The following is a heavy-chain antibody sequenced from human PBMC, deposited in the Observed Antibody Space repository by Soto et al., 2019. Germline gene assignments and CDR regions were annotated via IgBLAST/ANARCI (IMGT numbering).Heavy chain of an antibody. CDR3: ARGGSYFDY. V-gene: IGHV4-59*01. CDR1: GGSIRYYF. D-gene: IGHD1-26*01. CDR2: IYYSGRT. J-gene: IGHJ4*02. Sequence: PSETLSLTCTVSGGSIRYYFWTWIRQPPGKGLEWIGYIYYSGRTNYNPSLKSRVSISVDTSKNHFSLQLRSVTAADTAVYYCARGGSYFDYWGQGTLVTVSS.